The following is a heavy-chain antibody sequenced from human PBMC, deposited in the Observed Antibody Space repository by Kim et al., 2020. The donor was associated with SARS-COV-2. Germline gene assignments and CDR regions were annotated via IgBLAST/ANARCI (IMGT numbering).Heavy chain of an antibody. D-gene: IGHD3-10*01. V-gene: IGHV1-18*01. J-gene: IGHJ4*02. CDR3: ARPGGLGYYGSGSDFDY. Sequence: LQGRVTMTTDTSTSTAYMELRSLRSDDTAVYYCARPGGLGYYGSGSDFDYWGQGTLVTVSS.